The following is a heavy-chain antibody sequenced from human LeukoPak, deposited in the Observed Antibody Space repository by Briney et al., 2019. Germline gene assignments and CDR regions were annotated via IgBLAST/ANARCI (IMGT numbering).Heavy chain of an antibody. CDR2: IYYSGST. J-gene: IGHJ4*02. V-gene: IGHV4-39*01. CDR1: GGSISSSSYY. Sequence: SETLSLTCTVSGGSISSSSYYWGWIRQPPGKGLEWIGSIYYSGSTYYNPSLKSRVTISVDTSKNQFSLKLSSVTAADTAVYYCARQTPRYYFDYWGQGTLVTVSS. CDR3: ARQTPRYYFDY.